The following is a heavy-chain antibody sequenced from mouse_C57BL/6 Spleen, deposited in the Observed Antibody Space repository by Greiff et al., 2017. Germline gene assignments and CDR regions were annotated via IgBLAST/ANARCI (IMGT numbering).Heavy chain of an antibody. CDR1: GISLTSYG. V-gene: IGHV2-3*01. J-gene: IGHJ4*01. CDR3: AKLSHYAMHY. CDR2: IWGDGST. Sequence: VKLQESGPCLVAPSQSQCKRCIVIGISLTSYGVSWVRQTPGKGMEWPGVIWGDGSTNYHSALIARLSISKDNSKSQVFLKLNSLQTDDTATYYCAKLSHYAMHYWRHGTSVPVFS.